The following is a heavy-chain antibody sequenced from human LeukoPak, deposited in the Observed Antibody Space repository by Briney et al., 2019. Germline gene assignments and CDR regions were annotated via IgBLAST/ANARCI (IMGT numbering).Heavy chain of an antibody. Sequence: SETLSLTCAVYGGSFSGYYWSWIRQPPGKGLEWIGEINHSGSTNYNPSLKSRVTISVDTSKNQFSLKLSSVTAADTAVYYCAKWGPYCNSNYCPALDYWGQGALVTVSS. CDR3: AKWGPYCNSNYCPALDY. CDR1: GGSFSGYY. CDR2: INHSGST. J-gene: IGHJ4*02. D-gene: IGHD2/OR15-2a*01. V-gene: IGHV4-34*01.